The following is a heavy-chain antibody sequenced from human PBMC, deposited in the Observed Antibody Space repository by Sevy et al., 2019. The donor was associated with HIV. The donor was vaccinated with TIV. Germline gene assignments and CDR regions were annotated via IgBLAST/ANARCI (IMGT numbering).Heavy chain of an antibody. V-gene: IGHV3-30*03. CDR1: GFTFSSYG. Sequence: GSLRLSCAASGFTFSSYGMHWVRQAPGKGLEWVAVISYDGSNKYYADSVKGQFTISRDNSKNTLYLQMNSLRAEDTAVYYCATGRPSIAAAGTEYFDYWGQGTLVTVSS. CDR3: ATGRPSIAAAGTEYFDY. J-gene: IGHJ4*02. CDR2: ISYDGSNK. D-gene: IGHD6-13*01.